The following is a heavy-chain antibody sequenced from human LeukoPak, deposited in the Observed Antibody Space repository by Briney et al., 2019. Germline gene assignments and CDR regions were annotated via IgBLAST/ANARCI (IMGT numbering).Heavy chain of an antibody. V-gene: IGHV4-59*08. J-gene: IGHJ4*02. CDR3: ASGQIDYYDSSGYYLNLPNY. CDR1: GGSISSYY. D-gene: IGHD3-22*01. Sequence: SETLSLTCTVSGGSISSYYWSWIRQPPGKGLEWIGYIYYSGSTNYNPSLKSRVTISVDTSKNQFSLKLSSVTDADTAVYYCASGQIDYYDSSGYYLNLPNYWGQGTLVTVSS. CDR2: IYYSGST.